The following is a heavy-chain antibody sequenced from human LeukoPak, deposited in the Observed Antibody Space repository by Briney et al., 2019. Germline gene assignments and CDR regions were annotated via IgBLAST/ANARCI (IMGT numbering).Heavy chain of an antibody. CDR1: DDSITMYY. J-gene: IGHJ6*03. CDR2: VDHTGST. D-gene: IGHD4-11*01. V-gene: IGHV4-59*01. CDR3: ARGRVSSSTWYSTYYYYFYMDV. Sequence: ETLSLTCTVSDDSITMYYWTWIRQPPGKGLEWIGYVDHTGSTKFNPSLNGRVSISRDTSKNLFSLRLRSVTAADTAVYFCARGRVSSSTWYSTYYYYFYMDVWGKGTTVTVSS.